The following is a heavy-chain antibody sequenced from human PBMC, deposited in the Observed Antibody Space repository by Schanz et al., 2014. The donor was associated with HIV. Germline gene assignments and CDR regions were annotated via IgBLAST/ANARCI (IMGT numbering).Heavy chain of an antibody. D-gene: IGHD3-9*01. CDR3: ARGRYFDWLSFGGGSSVYGLDV. Sequence: QVQLGQSGAEVKKPGASVKVSCKASGYSFTGYYMHWVRQAPGQGLEWMGWVNPNSGDTNYAQKFQGRVTMTRDTSISTAYMQLSRLRSDDTAVYYCARGRYFDWLSFGGGSSVYGLDVWGQGTTVTVSS. CDR2: VNPNSGDT. V-gene: IGHV1-2*02. CDR1: GYSFTGYY. J-gene: IGHJ6*02.